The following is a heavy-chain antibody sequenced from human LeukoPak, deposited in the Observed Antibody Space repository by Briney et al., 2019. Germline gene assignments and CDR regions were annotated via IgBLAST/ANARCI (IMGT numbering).Heavy chain of an antibody. J-gene: IGHJ4*02. V-gene: IGHV3-23*01. CDR2: ISAGGVDT. CDR3: AAKEGLTGYLSGSFDY. CDR1: GFTFSSYS. Sequence: GGSLRLSCAASGFTFSSYSMNWVRQAPGKGLEWVSAISAGGVDTFYADSVRGRFTISRDNSKSTLYLQMNTLRAEDTAVYYCAAKEGLTGYLSGSFDYWGQGTLVTVSS. D-gene: IGHD3-9*01.